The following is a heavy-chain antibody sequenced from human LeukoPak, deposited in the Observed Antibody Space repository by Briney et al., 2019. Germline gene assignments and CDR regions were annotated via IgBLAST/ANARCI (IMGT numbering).Heavy chain of an antibody. CDR1: GFTFSSYE. CDR3: AAADDILTGYYFRS. V-gene: IGHV3-48*03. J-gene: IGHJ4*02. CDR2: ISSSGSTI. Sequence: QSGGSLRLSCAASGFTFSSYEMNWVRQAPGKGLEWVSYISSSGSTIYYADSGKGRFTISRDNAKNSLYLQMNSLRAEDTAVSYCAAADDILTGYYFRSWGQGTLVTVSS. D-gene: IGHD3-9*01.